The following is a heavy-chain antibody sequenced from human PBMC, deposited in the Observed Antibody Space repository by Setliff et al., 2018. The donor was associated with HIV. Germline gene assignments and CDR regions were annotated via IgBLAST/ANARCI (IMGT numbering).Heavy chain of an antibody. CDR3: AGHGRKIDYYDSSGHMAGDYYFDY. J-gene: IGHJ4*02. CDR2: IYTSGST. V-gene: IGHV4-4*09. CDR1: GGSISSYY. Sequence: PSETLSLTCTVSGGSISSYYWSWIRQPPGKGLEWIGYIYTSGSTNYNPSLKSRVTISVDTSKNQFSLKLSSVTAADTAVYYCAGHGRKIDYYDSSGHMAGDYYFDYWGQGTLVTVSS. D-gene: IGHD3-22*01.